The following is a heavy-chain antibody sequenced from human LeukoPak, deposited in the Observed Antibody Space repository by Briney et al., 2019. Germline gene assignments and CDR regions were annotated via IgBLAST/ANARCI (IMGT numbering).Heavy chain of an antibody. Sequence: SVKVSCKASGDTFSSYAISWVRQAPGQGLEWMGGIIPIFGTANYAQKFQGRVTITADESTSTAYMELSSLRSEDTAVYYCATYGSGSYYNPPGAFDIWGQGTMVTVSS. CDR2: IIPIFGTA. D-gene: IGHD3-10*01. CDR1: GDTFSSYA. V-gene: IGHV1-69*01. CDR3: ATYGSGSYYNPPGAFDI. J-gene: IGHJ3*02.